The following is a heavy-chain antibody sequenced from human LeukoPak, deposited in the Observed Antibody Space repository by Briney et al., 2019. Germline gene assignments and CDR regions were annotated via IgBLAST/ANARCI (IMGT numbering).Heavy chain of an antibody. V-gene: IGHV1-46*01. Sequence: ASVKVSCKASGYTFTSYYMHWVRQAPGQGLEWMGIINPSGGSTSYAQKFQGRVTMTRNTSISTAYMELSSLRSEDTAVYYCAITQYYYDSSGYYSHAFDIWGQGTMVTVSS. CDR1: GYTFTSYY. D-gene: IGHD3-22*01. CDR2: INPSGGST. J-gene: IGHJ3*02. CDR3: AITQYYYDSSGYYSHAFDI.